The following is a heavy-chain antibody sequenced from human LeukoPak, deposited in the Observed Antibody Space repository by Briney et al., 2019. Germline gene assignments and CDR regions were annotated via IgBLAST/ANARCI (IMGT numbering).Heavy chain of an antibody. CDR2: ISSSSSYI. CDR3: ARDTYYYDRRFDY. CDR1: GFTFSSYS. V-gene: IGHV3-21*06. D-gene: IGHD3-22*01. J-gene: IGHJ4*02. Sequence: PGGSLRLSCAASGFTFSSYSMNWVRQAPGKGLEWVSSISSSSSYIYYADSVKGRFTVSRDNSKNTLYLQMNSLGVEDTAVYYCARDTYYYDRRFDYWGQGTLVTVSS.